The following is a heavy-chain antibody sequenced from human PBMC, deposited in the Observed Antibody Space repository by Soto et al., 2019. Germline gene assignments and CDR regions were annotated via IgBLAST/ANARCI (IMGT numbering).Heavy chain of an antibody. CDR2: INAGNGNT. D-gene: IGHD2-2*01. CDR1: GYTFTSYA. Sequence: ASVKVSCKASGYTFTSYAMHWVRQAPGQRLEWMGWINAGNGNTEYSQKFQGRVTITRDTSASTAYMELSSLRSEDTAVYYCARVYCSSTSCYYYYGMDVWGQGTTVTVYS. CDR3: ARVYCSSTSCYYYYGMDV. J-gene: IGHJ6*02. V-gene: IGHV1-3*01.